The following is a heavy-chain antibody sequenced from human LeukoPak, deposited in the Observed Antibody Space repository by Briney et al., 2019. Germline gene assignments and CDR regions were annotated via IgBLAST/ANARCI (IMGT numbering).Heavy chain of an antibody. J-gene: IGHJ4*02. Sequence: ASVKVSCKASGYTFTSYGISWVRQAPGQGLEWMGWISAYNGNTNYAQKLQGRVTMTTDTSTSTAYMELRSLRPDDTAVYYCARGPLGRGWYYFDYWGQGTLVTVSS. V-gene: IGHV1-18*01. CDR2: ISAYNGNT. CDR1: GYTFTSYG. D-gene: IGHD6-19*01. CDR3: ARGPLGRGWYYFDY.